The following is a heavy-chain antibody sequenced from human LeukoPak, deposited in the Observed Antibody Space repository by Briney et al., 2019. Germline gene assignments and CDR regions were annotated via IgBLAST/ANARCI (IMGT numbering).Heavy chain of an antibody. CDR1: GGSFSGYY. D-gene: IGHD4-17*01. V-gene: IGHV4-34*01. J-gene: IGHJ4*02. Sequence: PSETLSLTCAVYGGSFSGYYWSWIRQPPGKGLEWIGEINHSGSTNYNPSLKSRVTISVDTSKNQFSLKLSSVTAADTAVYYCASKMTTVTTWDYWGQGTLVTVSS. CDR2: INHSGST. CDR3: ASKMTTVTTWDY.